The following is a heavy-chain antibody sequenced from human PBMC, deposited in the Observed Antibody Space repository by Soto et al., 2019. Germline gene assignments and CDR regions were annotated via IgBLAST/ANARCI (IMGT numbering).Heavy chain of an antibody. CDR1: GGTFSSYA. CDR3: ARSHGSSTSLEIYYYYYYGMDV. J-gene: IGHJ6*02. D-gene: IGHD2-2*01. CDR2: IIPISGTA. V-gene: IGHV1-69*01. Sequence: QVQLVQSGAEVKKPGSSVKVSCKASGGTFSSYAISWVRQAPGQGLEWMGGIIPISGTANYAQKFQGRVTITADESTRTAYIELSSLRSEDTAVYYCARSHGSSTSLEIYYYYYYGMDVWGQGTTVTVSS.